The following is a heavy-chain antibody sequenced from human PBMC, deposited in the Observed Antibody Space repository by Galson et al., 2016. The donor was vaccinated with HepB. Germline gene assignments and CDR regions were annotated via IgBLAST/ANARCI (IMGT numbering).Heavy chain of an antibody. CDR3: ASPSGRYSGHTFEL. V-gene: IGHV3-11*06. J-gene: IGHJ3*01. CDR1: GFTFGNYY. Sequence: SLRLSCAASGFTFGNYYMSWIRQAPGKGLEWVAYISPSTTHINYADSVMGRFTVSRDNAKNSLYLQMNSLGAEDTAVYYCASPSGRYSGHTFELWGQGTMVTVSS. D-gene: IGHD1-26*01. CDR2: ISPSTTHI.